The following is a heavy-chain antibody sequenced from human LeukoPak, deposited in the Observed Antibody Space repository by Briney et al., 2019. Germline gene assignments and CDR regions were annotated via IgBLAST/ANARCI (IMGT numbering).Heavy chain of an antibody. J-gene: IGHJ4*02. CDR2: ISYGATT. CDR3: ASDSGYSNGYVLQH. V-gene: IGHV4-31*03. D-gene: IGHD5-18*01. CDR1: GASISSGGYY. Sequence: SQTLSLTCTVSGASISSGGYYWSWIRQLPGGGLEWIVYISYGATTSTHPSLKSRVTISADTSKNQFSLRLTSLTAADTAVYYCASDSGYSNGYVLQHWGQGTLVTVSS.